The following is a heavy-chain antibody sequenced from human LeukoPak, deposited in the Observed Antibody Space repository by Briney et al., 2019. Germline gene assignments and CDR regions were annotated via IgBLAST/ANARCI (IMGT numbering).Heavy chain of an antibody. CDR1: GFTFSTYA. J-gene: IGHJ4*02. CDR3: AKHRENYADSSFDAY. Sequence: PGGSLRLSCAVSGFTFSTYAMSWVRQAPGKGLEWVSGISGSGGSTYYADSVKGRFTISRDNSKNTLYLQMNSLRAEDTAVYYCAKHRENYADSSFDAYWGQGTLVAVSS. CDR2: ISGSGGST. V-gene: IGHV3-23*01. D-gene: IGHD4-17*01.